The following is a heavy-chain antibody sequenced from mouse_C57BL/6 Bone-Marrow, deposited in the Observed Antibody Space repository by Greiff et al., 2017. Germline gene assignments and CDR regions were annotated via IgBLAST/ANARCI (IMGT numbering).Heavy chain of an antibody. J-gene: IGHJ4*01. CDR2: ISNLAYSI. V-gene: IGHV5-15*01. CDR1: GFTFSDYG. Sequence: EVKLVESGGGLVQPGGSLKLSCAASGFTFSDYGMAWVRQAPRKGPEWVAFISNLAYSIYYADTVTGRFTISRENAKNTLYLEMSSLRSEDTAMYYCARQRATVVAGAMDYWGQGTSVTVSS. D-gene: IGHD1-1*01. CDR3: ARQRATVVAGAMDY.